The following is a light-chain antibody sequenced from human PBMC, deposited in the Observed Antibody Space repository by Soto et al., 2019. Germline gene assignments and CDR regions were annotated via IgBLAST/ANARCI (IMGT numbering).Light chain of an antibody. J-gene: IGKJ4*01. CDR3: QQYGRSLPPI. V-gene: IGKV3-20*01. CDR2: AAS. Sequence: EVVLTQAPGTLSLSPGERATLSCRASQSVSSNYLAWYQQKVGQAPRLLIYAASTRATGVPDRFSGTGSGTDFALTITRLEPEDCAVYYCQQYGRSLPPIFGGGTKVEIK. CDR1: QSVSSNY.